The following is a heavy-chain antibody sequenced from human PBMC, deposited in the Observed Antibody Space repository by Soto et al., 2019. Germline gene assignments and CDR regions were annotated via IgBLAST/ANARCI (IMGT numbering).Heavy chain of an antibody. CDR2: ISSSSSYI. CDR1: GFTFSSYS. V-gene: IGHV3-21*01. D-gene: IGHD6-25*01. J-gene: IGHJ4*02. CDR3: ARAAPSKYFDY. Sequence: GGSLRLSCAASGFTFSSYSMNWVRQAPGKGLEWVSSISSSSSYIYYADSVKGRLTISRDNAKNSLYLQMNSLRAEDTAGYYCARAAPSKYFDYWGQGTLVTVSS.